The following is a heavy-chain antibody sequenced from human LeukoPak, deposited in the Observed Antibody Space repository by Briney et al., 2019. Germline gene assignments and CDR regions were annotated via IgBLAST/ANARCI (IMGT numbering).Heavy chain of an antibody. D-gene: IGHD3-22*01. Sequence: GTSLRLSCAASGFTFRSHGMHWVRQAPGKGLEWVAFIWYDGSNKYYTDSVKGRFTISRDNSKNTLYLQMNSLRAEDTAVYYCARSSSGYYFDYWGQGTLVTVSS. J-gene: IGHJ4*02. CDR2: IWYDGSNK. CDR3: ARSSSGYYFDY. CDR1: GFTFRSHG. V-gene: IGHV3-33*01.